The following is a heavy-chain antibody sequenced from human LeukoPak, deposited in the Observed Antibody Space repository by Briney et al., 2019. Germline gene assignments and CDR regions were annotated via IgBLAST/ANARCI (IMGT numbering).Heavy chain of an antibody. CDR1: GGSISSGGYS. V-gene: IGHV4-30-2*03. D-gene: IGHD6-13*01. CDR2: IYHSGST. Sequence: SQTLSLTCAVSGGSISSGGYSWSWIRQPPGKGLEWIGYIYHSGSTYYNPSLKSRVTISVDTSKNQFSLKVSSVTAADTAVYYCARLRQQLSWFDPWGQGTLVTVSS. J-gene: IGHJ5*02. CDR3: ARLRQQLSWFDP.